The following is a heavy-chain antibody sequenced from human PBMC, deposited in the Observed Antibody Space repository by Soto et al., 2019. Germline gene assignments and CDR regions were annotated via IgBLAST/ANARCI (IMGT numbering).Heavy chain of an antibody. J-gene: IGHJ4*02. D-gene: IGHD5-18*01. CDR3: ATLEGGYSYGSPFPFDY. CDR1: GFTFSSYG. Sequence: PGGSLRLSCAASGFTFSSYGMHWVRQAPGKGLEWVAVISYDGSNKYYADSVKGRFTISRDNSKNTLYLQMNSLRAEDTAVYYCATLEGGYSYGSPFPFDYWGQGTLVTVSS. V-gene: IGHV3-30*03. CDR2: ISYDGSNK.